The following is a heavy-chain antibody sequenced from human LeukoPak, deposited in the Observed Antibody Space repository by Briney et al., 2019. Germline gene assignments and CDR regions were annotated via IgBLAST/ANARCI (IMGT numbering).Heavy chain of an antibody. D-gene: IGHD2-2*01. Sequence: SETLPLTCTVSGGSISSSSYYWGWIRQPPGKGLEWIGSIYYSGSTNYNPSLKSRVTISVDTSKNQFSLKLSSVTAADTAVYYCARARLRYCSSTSCFNWFDPWGQGTLVTVSS. J-gene: IGHJ5*02. CDR2: IYYSGST. V-gene: IGHV4-39*07. CDR1: GGSISSSSYY. CDR3: ARARLRYCSSTSCFNWFDP.